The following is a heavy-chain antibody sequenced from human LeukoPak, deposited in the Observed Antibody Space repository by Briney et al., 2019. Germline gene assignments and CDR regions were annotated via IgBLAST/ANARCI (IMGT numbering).Heavy chain of an antibody. CDR3: AKRVPCSSSSVFFDF. V-gene: IGHV3-23*01. CDR2: ISDTGKNT. CDR1: GFTFNSYG. J-gene: IGHJ4*02. Sequence: GGSLRLSCAASGFTFNSYGMNWVRQAPGKGLEWVSSISDTGKNTYYADSAKGRFTISRDNSKNTLYLQMNSLRADDTAVCYCAKRVPCSSSSVFFDFWGLGTLVTVSS. D-gene: IGHD6-6*01.